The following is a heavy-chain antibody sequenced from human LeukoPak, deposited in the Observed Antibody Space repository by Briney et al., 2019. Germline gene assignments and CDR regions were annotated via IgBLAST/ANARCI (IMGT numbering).Heavy chain of an antibody. Sequence: PSETLSLTCTVSGGSISGYYWNWIRQPPGKGLEWIGYIYDSGSTKYNPSLKSRVSISEDTSKNQFSLKLSSVTAADTAVYYCARLTVGANYYFDYWGQGTLVTVSS. CDR2: IYDSGST. CDR3: ARLTVGANYYFDY. CDR1: GGSISGYY. V-gene: IGHV4-59*12. J-gene: IGHJ4*02. D-gene: IGHD1-26*01.